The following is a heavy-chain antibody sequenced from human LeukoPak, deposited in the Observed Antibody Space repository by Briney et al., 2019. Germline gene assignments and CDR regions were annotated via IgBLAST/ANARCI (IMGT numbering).Heavy chain of an antibody. J-gene: IGHJ4*02. CDR1: GFTFSSYA. CDR3: AKDCLISRREDH. V-gene: IGHV3-23*01. CDR2: IDYNGDET. Sequence: GGSLRLSCAASGFTFSSYAMSWVRQAPGKGLEWISGIDYNGDETYYSDSVKGRFTISRDNSQNTVYLHMSALRVDDTAVYYCAKDCLISRREDHWGQGTLVIVSS.